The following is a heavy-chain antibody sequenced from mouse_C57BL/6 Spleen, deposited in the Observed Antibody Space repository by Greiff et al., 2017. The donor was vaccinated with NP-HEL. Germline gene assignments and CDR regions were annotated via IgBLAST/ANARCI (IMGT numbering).Heavy chain of an antibody. Sequence: QVHVKQSGPELVKPGASVKISCKASGYSFTSYYIHWVKQRPGQGLEWIGWIYPGSGNTKYNEKFKGKATLTADTSSSTAYMQLSSLTSEDSAVYYRARFCTTAPYRGQGTLVTVSA. CDR3: ARFCTTAPY. CDR2: IYPGSGNT. V-gene: IGHV1-66*01. D-gene: IGHD1-2*01. CDR1: GYSFTSYY. J-gene: IGHJ3*01.